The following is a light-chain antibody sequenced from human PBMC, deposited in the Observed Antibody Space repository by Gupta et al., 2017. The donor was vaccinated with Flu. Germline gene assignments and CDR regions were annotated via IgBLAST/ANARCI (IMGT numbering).Light chain of an antibody. V-gene: IGKV1-39*01. CDR2: AAS. J-gene: IGKJ4*01. Sequence: TPMTQTPSSLSSSVGDRVTITCLASKKIHRYLDWYQQKPGKAPMHLIYAASRVKSGVPSRFSGSGSGTIFTLTLSRLQPEDFANYYCQQSDGIPLTFGGGTKVEI. CDR3: QQSDGIPLT. CDR1: KKIHRY.